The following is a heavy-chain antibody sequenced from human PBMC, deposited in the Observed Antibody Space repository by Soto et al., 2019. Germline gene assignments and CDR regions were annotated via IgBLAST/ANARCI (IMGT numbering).Heavy chain of an antibody. CDR1: GFTVSSNY. Sequence: PGCSLRLSCASSGFTVSSNYMSLVRKTPGKGLEWVSVIYSGGSTYYADSVKGRFTISRDNSKNTLYLQMNSLRAEDTAVYYCAGQLRDGYPAFGWFDPWGQGTLVTVSS. J-gene: IGHJ5*02. D-gene: IGHD5-12*01. V-gene: IGHV3-53*01. CDR2: IYSGGST. CDR3: AGQLRDGYPAFGWFDP.